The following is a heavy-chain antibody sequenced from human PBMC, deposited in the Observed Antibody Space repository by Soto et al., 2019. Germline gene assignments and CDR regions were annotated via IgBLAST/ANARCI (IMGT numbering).Heavy chain of an antibody. V-gene: IGHV3-30*03. D-gene: IGHD3-3*01. CDR2: ISYDGSNK. J-gene: IGHJ6*02. CDR3: ARDRIFGVVIIGDYYYGMDV. CDR1: GFTFSSYG. Sequence: PGGSLRLSCAASGFTFSSYGMHWVRQAPGKGLEWVAVISYDGSNKYYADSVKGRFTISRDNSKNTLYLQMNSLRAEDTAVYYCARDRIFGVVIIGDYYYGMDVWGQGTTVTVSS.